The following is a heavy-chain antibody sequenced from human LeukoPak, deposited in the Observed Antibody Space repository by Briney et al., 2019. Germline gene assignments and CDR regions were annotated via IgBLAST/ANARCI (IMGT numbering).Heavy chain of an antibody. J-gene: IGHJ4*02. Sequence: GGSLRLSCAASGFTFSSYWMKWVRQAPGKVLEWVANINQDGSDKYYVDSVKGRFTISRDNAKNSLYLQMNSLRVEDTAVYYCAKNSAWGRGSYDYWGQGTLVTVSS. D-gene: IGHD1-26*01. CDR3: AKNSAWGRGSYDY. V-gene: IGHV3-7*05. CDR1: GFTFSSYW. CDR2: INQDGSDK.